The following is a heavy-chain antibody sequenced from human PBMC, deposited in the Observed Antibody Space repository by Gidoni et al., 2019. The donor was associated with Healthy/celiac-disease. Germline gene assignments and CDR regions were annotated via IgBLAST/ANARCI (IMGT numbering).Heavy chain of an antibody. CDR1: GFTFRSYS. D-gene: IGHD2-2*01. CDR3: ARYCSSTSCYGYYYYGMDV. Sequence: EVQLVESGGGLVKPGGSLRLSCAASGFTFRSYSMNWVRQAPGKGLEWVSSISSSSSYIYYADSVKGRFTISRDNAKNSLYLQMNSLRAEDTAVYYCARYCSSTSCYGYYYYGMDVWGQGTTVTVSS. CDR2: ISSSSSYI. V-gene: IGHV3-21*01. J-gene: IGHJ6*02.